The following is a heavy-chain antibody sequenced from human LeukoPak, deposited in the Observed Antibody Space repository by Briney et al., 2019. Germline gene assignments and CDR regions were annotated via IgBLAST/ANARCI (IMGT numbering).Heavy chain of an antibody. V-gene: IGHV3-48*03. CDR3: ATGAGPNTGYYFDY. Sequence: GRSLRLSCAASGFTFSNYEMHWVRRAPGKGLEWVSYISSGGSTVYYADSVKGRFTVSRDNAKNSLYLQMNSLRAEDTAVYYCATGAGPNTGYYFDYWGQGTLVTVSS. J-gene: IGHJ4*02. CDR1: GFTFSNYE. D-gene: IGHD6-13*01. CDR2: ISSGGSTV.